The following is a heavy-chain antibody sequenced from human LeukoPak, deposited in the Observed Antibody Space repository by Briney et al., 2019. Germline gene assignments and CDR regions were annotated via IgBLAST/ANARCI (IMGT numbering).Heavy chain of an antibody. CDR2: IYYSGST. Sequence: PSETLSLTCTVSGGSISSSSYYWGWIRQPPGKGLEWIGSIYYSGSTYYNPSLKSRVTISVDTSKNQFSLKLSSVTAADTAVYYCARSGGSGFQLDNWGQGTLVTVSS. V-gene: IGHV4-39*07. D-gene: IGHD3-16*01. CDR3: ARSGGSGFQLDN. CDR1: GGSISSSSYY. J-gene: IGHJ4*02.